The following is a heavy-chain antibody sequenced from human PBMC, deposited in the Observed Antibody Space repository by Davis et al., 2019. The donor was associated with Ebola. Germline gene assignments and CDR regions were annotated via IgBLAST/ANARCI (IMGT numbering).Heavy chain of an antibody. D-gene: IGHD1-20*01. J-gene: IGHJ6*02. CDR3: ARRDLGTIRITGTIGAYYYYEMDV. Sequence: SCNASSGIICSYSIIRVRPSSGHGLAWTGCSLPIFGTANYAQKFQGRVTITADKSTSTAYMELSSLRSEDTAVYYCARRDLGTIRITGTIGAYYYYEMDVGGQGTTVTVSS. V-gene: IGHV1-69*06. CDR2: SLPIFGTA. CDR1: SGIICSYS.